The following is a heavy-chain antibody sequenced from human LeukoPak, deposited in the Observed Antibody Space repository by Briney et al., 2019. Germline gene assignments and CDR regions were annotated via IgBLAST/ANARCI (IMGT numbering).Heavy chain of an antibody. V-gene: IGHV3-33*01. CDR3: ARAQCSSTSCHPILDY. Sequence: GGSLRLSRAASGFTFSGYGMHWVRQAPGKGLEWVAVIWYDGSNKYYADSVKGRFTISRDNSKNTLYLQMNSLRAEDTAVYYCARAQCSSTSCHPILDYWGQGTLVTVSS. CDR1: GFTFSGYG. J-gene: IGHJ4*02. D-gene: IGHD2-2*01. CDR2: IWYDGSNK.